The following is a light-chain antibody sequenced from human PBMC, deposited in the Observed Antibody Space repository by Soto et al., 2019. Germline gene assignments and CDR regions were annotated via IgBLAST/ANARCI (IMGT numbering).Light chain of an antibody. J-gene: IGLJ3*02. V-gene: IGLV4-60*03. Sequence: QSVLTQSSSASASLGYSVTITCTRSSGHISCNNAWHQQQQWQAPRYLMKIEGSGNDQKGSGVPDRFSGSSSGADRYLTISILQSDDEDDYCCATWDTYTRVFGGGTKLTVL. CDR2: IEGSGND. CDR1: SGHISCN. CDR3: ATWDTYTRV.